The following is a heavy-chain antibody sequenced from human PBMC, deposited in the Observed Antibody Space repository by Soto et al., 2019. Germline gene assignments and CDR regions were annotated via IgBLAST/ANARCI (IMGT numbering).Heavy chain of an antibody. CDR2: IVSNDEK. CDR3: AAGSSGWSDFLPSYPYYYGMDV. J-gene: IGHJ6*02. V-gene: IGHV2-26*01. D-gene: IGHD6-19*01. Sequence: QVTLKESGPVLVKPTETLTLTCTVSGFSLSNTRMGVSWIRQPPGKALEWLAHIVSNDEKSYSTSLKSRLTLSRDTSTGQVVRTVTNRDTVDTATYCCAAGSSGWSDFLPSYPYYYGMDVWGQGTTVTVSS. CDR1: GFSLSNTRMG.